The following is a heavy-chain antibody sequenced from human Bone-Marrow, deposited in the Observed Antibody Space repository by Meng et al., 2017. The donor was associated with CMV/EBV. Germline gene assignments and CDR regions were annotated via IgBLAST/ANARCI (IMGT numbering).Heavy chain of an antibody. V-gene: IGHV4-34*01. Sequence: SQTLSLTCAVYGGSFSGYYWSWIRQPPGKGLEWIGEINHSGSTNYNPSLKSRVTISVDTSKNQFSLKLSSVTAADTAVHYCARARGYCSSTSCYSSFDPWGQGTLVTVSS. D-gene: IGHD2-2*02. CDR2: INHSGST. J-gene: IGHJ5*02. CDR3: ARARGYCSSTSCYSSFDP. CDR1: GGSFSGYY.